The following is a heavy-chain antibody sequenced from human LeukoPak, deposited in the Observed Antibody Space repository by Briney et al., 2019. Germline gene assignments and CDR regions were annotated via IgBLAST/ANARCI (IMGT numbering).Heavy chain of an antibody. Sequence: GESLKISCKGFGYSFTNYWTGWVRQMPGKGLEWMGIIYPGDSDTRYSPSFQGQVTISADKSISTAYLQWSSLKASDTAMYYCARLMAVAGYNWFDPWGQGTLVTVSS. D-gene: IGHD6-19*01. CDR3: ARLMAVAGYNWFDP. V-gene: IGHV5-51*01. CDR1: GYSFTNYW. CDR2: IYPGDSDT. J-gene: IGHJ5*02.